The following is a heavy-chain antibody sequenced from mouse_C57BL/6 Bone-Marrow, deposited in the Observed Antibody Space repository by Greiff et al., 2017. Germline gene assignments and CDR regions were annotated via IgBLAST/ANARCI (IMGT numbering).Heavy chain of an antibody. CDR3: ARDYYGSSYRPFAY. D-gene: IGHD1-1*01. Sequence: EVHLVESGGGLVKPGGSLKLSCAASGFTFSSYAMSWVRQTPEKRLEWVATISDGGSYTYYPDNVKGRFTISRDNAKNNLYLQMSHLKSEDTAMYYCARDYYGSSYRPFAYWGQGTLVTVSA. J-gene: IGHJ3*01. CDR1: GFTFSSYA. V-gene: IGHV5-4*01. CDR2: ISDGGSYT.